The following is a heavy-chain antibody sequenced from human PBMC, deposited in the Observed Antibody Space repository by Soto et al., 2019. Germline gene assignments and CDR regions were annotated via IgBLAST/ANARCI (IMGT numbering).Heavy chain of an antibody. Sequence: SVQVSCKASGGTFSSYAISWVRQAPGQGLEWMGGIIPIFGTANYAQKFQGRVTITADKSTSTAYMELSSLRSEDTAGYYCAGHRAVVSRSGYDFRYYYGMDGWGQGTTVTVSS. V-gene: IGHV1-69*06. J-gene: IGHJ6*02. CDR1: GGTFSSYA. D-gene: IGHD5-12*01. CDR3: AGHRAVVSRSGYDFRYYYGMDG. CDR2: IIPIFGTA.